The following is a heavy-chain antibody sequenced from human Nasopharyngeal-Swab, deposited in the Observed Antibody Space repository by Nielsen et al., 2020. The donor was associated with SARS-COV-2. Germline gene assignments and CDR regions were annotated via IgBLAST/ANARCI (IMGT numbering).Heavy chain of an antibody. J-gene: IGHJ6*03. CDR2: ISSSSSYI. Sequence: WNRQPPGKGLEWVSSISSSSSYIYYADSVKGRFTISRDNAKNSLYLQMNSLRAEDTAVYYCARDRQQLVLGYYYYYMDVWGKGTTVTVSS. D-gene: IGHD6-13*01. V-gene: IGHV3-21*01. CDR3: ARDRQQLVLGYYYYYMDV.